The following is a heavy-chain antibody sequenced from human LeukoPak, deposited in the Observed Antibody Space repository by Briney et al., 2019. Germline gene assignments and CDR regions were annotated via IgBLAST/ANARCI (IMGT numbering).Heavy chain of an antibody. V-gene: IGHV3-23*01. CDR2: ISGSGGST. Sequence: PGGSLRPSCAASGFTFSNYAMSWVRQAPGKGLEWVSAISGSGGSTYYADSVKGRFTISRDNSKNTLYLQMNSLRAEDTAVYYCAIIQLWSDYWGQGTLVTVSS. D-gene: IGHD5-18*01. CDR1: GFTFSNYA. CDR3: AIIQLWSDY. J-gene: IGHJ4*02.